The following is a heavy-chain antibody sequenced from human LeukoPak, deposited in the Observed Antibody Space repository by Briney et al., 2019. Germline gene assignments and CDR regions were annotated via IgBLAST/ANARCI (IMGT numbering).Heavy chain of an antibody. CDR1: GFTFSSYA. J-gene: IGHJ5*02. D-gene: IGHD1-1*01. V-gene: IGHV3-23*01. CDR3: ARDHGMRKTNFWFDP. CDR2: ISGSGGST. Sequence: GGSLRLSCAAPGFTFSSYAMSWVRQAPGKGLEWVSAISGSGGSTYYADSVKGRFTISRDNSKNTLYLQMNSLRAEDTAVYYCARDHGMRKTNFWFDPWGQGTLVTVSS.